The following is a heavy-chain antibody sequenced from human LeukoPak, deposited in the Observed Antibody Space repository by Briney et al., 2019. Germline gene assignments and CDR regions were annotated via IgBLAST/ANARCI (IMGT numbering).Heavy chain of an antibody. CDR2: ISSSSSYI. Sequence: PGGSLRLSCAASGFTFSSYSMNWVRQAPGKGLEWVSSISSSSSYIYYADSVKGRFTISRDNAKNSPYLQMNSLRAEDTAVYYCASPSIRYSSGWWAYWGQGTLVTVSS. J-gene: IGHJ4*02. CDR1: GFTFSSYS. V-gene: IGHV3-21*01. D-gene: IGHD6-19*01. CDR3: ASPSIRYSSGWWAY.